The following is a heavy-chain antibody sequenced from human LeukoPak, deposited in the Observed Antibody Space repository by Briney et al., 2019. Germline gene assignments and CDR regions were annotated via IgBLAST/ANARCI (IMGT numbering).Heavy chain of an antibody. CDR3: ARESQSSGWLDY. CDR2: IYYSGST. J-gene: IGHJ4*02. Sequence: PSETLSLTCTVSGGSISSYYWSWIRQPAGKGLEWIGYIYYSGSTNYNPSLKSRVTISVDTSKNQFSLKLSSVTAADTAVYYCARESQSSGWLDYWGQGTLVTVSS. CDR1: GGSISSYY. V-gene: IGHV4-59*01. D-gene: IGHD6-19*01.